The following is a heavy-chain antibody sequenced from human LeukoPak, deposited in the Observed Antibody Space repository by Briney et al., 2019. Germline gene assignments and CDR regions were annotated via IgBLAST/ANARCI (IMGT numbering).Heavy chain of an antibody. CDR3: ARGLEAMVTPIYMDV. J-gene: IGHJ6*03. V-gene: IGHV4-38-2*02. Sequence: SETLSLTCTVSGYSISRGYSWGWIRQPPGKGLGWIGNIYHSGSTNYSPSLKSRVTISVDTSKNQFSLKLSSVTAADTAVYYCARGLEAMVTPIYMDVWGKGTTVTISS. CDR1: GYSISRGYS. D-gene: IGHD5-18*01. CDR2: IYHSGST.